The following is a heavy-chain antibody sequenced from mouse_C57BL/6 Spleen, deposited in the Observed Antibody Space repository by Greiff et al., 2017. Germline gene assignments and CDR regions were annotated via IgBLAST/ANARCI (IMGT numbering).Heavy chain of an antibody. CDR1: GFTFSDYY. V-gene: IGHV5-16*01. D-gene: IGHD3-3*01. CDR2: INYDGSST. Sequence: EVQLVESEGGLVQPGSSMKLSCTASGFTFSDYYMAWVRQVPEKGLEWVANINYDGSSTYYLDSLKSRFIISGDNAKNILYLQMSSLKSEDTATYYCARDDGTYFDYWGQGTTLTVAS. J-gene: IGHJ2*01. CDR3: ARDDGTYFDY.